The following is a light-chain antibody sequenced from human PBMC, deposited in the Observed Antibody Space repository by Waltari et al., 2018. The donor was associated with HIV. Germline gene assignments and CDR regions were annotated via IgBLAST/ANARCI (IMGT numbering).Light chain of an antibody. CDR2: EVT. V-gene: IGLV2-14*01. CDR1: SSDIGYYDY. CDR3: SSYTRRGTVV. J-gene: IGLJ2*01. Sequence: PCTGSSSDIGYYDYVSWYQQYPGQAPKALIYEVTSRPSGTSSRFSGSKSATTAFLAISKLQTDDEADYFCSSYTRRGTVVFGGGTRLTVL.